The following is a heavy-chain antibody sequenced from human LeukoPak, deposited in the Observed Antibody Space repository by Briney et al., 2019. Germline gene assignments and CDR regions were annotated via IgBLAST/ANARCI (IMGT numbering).Heavy chain of an antibody. D-gene: IGHD6-13*01. CDR2: INHSGST. Sequence: SETLSLTCAVYGGSFSGYYWSWIRQPPGKGLEWIGEINHSGSTNYNPSLKSRVTISVDTSKNQFSLKLSSVTVADTAVYYCARFSSIAAAFDYWGQGTLVTVSS. CDR3: ARFSSIAAAFDY. CDR1: GGSFSGYY. J-gene: IGHJ4*02. V-gene: IGHV4-34*01.